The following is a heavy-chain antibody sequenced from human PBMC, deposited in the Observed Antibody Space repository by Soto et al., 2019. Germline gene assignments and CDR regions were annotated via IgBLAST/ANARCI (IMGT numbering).Heavy chain of an antibody. CDR1: GFTFSSYA. J-gene: IGHJ3*02. CDR2: IRGSGGST. D-gene: IGHD6-13*01. CDR3: TKIPHSSSWYLDAFDI. V-gene: IGHV3-23*01. Sequence: EVQLLESGGGLVQPGGSLRLSCAASGFTFSSYAMSWVRQAPGKGLEWVSAIRGSGGSTYYADSVKGRFTISRDNSKNTLYLQMNSLRAEDTAVYYCTKIPHSSSWYLDAFDIWGQGTMVTVSS.